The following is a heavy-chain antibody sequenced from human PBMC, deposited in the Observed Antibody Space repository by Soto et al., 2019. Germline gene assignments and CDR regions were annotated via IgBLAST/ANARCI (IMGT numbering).Heavy chain of an antibody. J-gene: IGHJ5*02. CDR3: ARWWSGSRQGFDP. Sequence: QVQLQESGPGLVKPSQTLSLTCTVSGGSISSGDYYWSWIRQHPGKGLEWIGYIYYSGSTYYNPSPQSRVTISVDTSKTQSPLKLSSVTAADTAVYYCARWWSGSRQGFDPWGQGTLVTVSS. D-gene: IGHD3-3*01. CDR2: IYYSGST. V-gene: IGHV4-31*03. CDR1: GGSISSGDYY.